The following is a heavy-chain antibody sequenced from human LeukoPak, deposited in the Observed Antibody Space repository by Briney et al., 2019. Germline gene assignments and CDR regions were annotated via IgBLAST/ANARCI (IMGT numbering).Heavy chain of an antibody. D-gene: IGHD1-1*01. CDR2: ISDGGGTT. V-gene: IGHV3-23*01. CDR1: GFTFSNYA. Sequence: GASLRLSSAASGFTFSNYAMSWVRQAPEKRLEWVSGISDGGGTTYYADSVKGRFTISRDNSKNTLYLQMNSLRAEDTAVYYCAKATTSKADVAWFDPWGQGTLVTVSS. CDR3: AKATTSKADVAWFDP. J-gene: IGHJ5*02.